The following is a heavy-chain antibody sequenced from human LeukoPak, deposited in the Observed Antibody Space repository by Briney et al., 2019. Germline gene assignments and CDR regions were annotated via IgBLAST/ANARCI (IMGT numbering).Heavy chain of an antibody. D-gene: IGHD6-19*01. CDR2: IWYDGSNK. V-gene: IGHV3-33*06. Sequence: GGSLRLSCAASGFTFSSYGMHWVRQAPGKGLEWVAVIWYDGSNKYYADSVKGRFTISRDNSKNTLYLQMNSLRAEDTAVYYCAKGALAVALGTYYYFDYWGQGTLVTVSS. J-gene: IGHJ4*02. CDR3: AKGALAVALGTYYYFDY. CDR1: GFTFSSYG.